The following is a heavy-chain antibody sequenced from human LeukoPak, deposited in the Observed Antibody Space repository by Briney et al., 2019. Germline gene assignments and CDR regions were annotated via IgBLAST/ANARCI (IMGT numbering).Heavy chain of an antibody. D-gene: IGHD1-26*01. V-gene: IGHV1-46*01. CDR3: ARASGSYCGREDY. CDR1: GYTVTGYY. J-gene: IGHJ4*02. Sequence: GASVKLSCTAAGYTVTGYYMHWIRLAPAQGLEWEGIINPSGGSTSYAQKRQGRVTMTRDTSTSTVYTELNSLRPEDTGVYYCARASGSYCGREDYWRRGTLLSVRS. CDR2: INPSGGST.